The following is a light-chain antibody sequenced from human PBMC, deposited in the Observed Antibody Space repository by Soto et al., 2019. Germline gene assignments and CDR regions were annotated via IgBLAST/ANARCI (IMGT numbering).Light chain of an antibody. CDR2: GAS. J-gene: IGKJ5*01. CDR3: QQRSNFIT. CDR1: QSVSSSS. V-gene: IGKV3D-20*02. Sequence: EIVMTQSPGTLSASPGERVTLSCRASQSVSSSSLAWYQQIPGQAPRLLIYGASMRATGVPDRFSGSGSGTDFTLTISSLEPEDFAVYYCQQRSNFITFGQGTRLEIK.